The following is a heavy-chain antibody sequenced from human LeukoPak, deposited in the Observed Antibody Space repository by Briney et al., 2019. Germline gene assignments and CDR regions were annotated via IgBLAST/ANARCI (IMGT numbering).Heavy chain of an antibody. CDR2: IYTGGTT. CDR3: ARDSSSYYFDY. D-gene: IGHD6-6*01. Sequence: GGSLRLSCAASGFSVTSNHTNWVRQAPGKGLEWVSIIYTGGTTHYADSLNDRFTISRDDSINTLYLQMNSLRAEDTAVYYCARDSSSYYFDYWGQGTLVTVSS. CDR1: GFSVTSNH. J-gene: IGHJ4*02. V-gene: IGHV3-66*01.